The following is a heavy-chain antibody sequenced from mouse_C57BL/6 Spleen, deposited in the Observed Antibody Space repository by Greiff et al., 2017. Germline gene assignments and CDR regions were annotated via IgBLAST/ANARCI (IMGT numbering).Heavy chain of an antibody. V-gene: IGHV1-85*01. CDR1: GYTFTSYD. CDR2: IYPRDGST. J-gene: IGHJ3*01. D-gene: IGHD2-4*01. Sequence: VQLVESGPELVKPGASVKLSCKASGYTFTSYDINWVKQRPGQGLEWIGWIYPRDGSTQYNEKFKGKATLTVDTSSSTAYMELHSLTSDASAFYSCESPHDYDDWFAYWGQGTLVTVSA. CDR3: ESPHDYDDWFAY.